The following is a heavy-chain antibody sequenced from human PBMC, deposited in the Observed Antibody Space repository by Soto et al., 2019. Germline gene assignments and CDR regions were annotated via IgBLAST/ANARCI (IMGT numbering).Heavy chain of an antibody. Sequence: QVQLVQSGAEVKKPRSSVKVACKASGCTLSSYAISWVRQAPEQGHEWTGGLIPIFGTANYAQKFQGRVTVTADESTSTAYMELGSLRSKDTAVYYCAREEHGGTQLWFDPWGQGTLVTVSS. CDR3: AREEHGGTQLWFDP. CDR2: LIPIFGTA. J-gene: IGHJ5*02. CDR1: GCTLSSYA. V-gene: IGHV1-69*12. D-gene: IGHD2-15*01.